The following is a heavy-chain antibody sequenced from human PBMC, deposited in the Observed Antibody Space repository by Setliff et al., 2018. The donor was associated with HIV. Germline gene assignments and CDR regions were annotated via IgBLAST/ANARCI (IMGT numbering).Heavy chain of an antibody. Sequence: GGSLRLSCAASGFTLSPYGMHWVRQAPGKGLEWVSGISWNSGGILYADSVKGRFTISRDNAKNSLYLQINSLRVEDTALYYCAKDTLPASARGSSMDVWGKGTTVTVSS. CDR2: ISWNSGGI. J-gene: IGHJ6*03. CDR3: AKDTLPASARGSSMDV. CDR1: GFTLSPYG. V-gene: IGHV3-9*01.